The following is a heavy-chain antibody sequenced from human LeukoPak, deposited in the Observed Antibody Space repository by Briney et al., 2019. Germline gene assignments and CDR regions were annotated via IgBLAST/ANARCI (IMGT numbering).Heavy chain of an antibody. J-gene: IGHJ6*02. CDR1: GFTFSSYS. V-gene: IGHV3-21*01. Sequence: PGGSLRLSCAASGFTFSSYSMNWVRQAPGKGLEWVSSISSSSSYIYYADSVKGRFTISRDNAKNSLYLQMNSLRAEDTAVYYCARDHGPSYIVVVPVPYYYYYGMDVWAKGPRSPSP. CDR2: ISSSSSYI. D-gene: IGHD2-2*01. CDR3: ARDHGPSYIVVVPVPYYYYYGMDV.